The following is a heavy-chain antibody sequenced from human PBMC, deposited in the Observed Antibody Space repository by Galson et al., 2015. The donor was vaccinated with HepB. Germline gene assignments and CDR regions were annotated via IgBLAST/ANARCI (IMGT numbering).Heavy chain of an antibody. CDR2: MNPQNGAT. D-gene: IGHD6-19*01. CDR3: ARSGTGWAANWLDP. CDR1: GYTFTAYY. V-gene: IGHV1-2*02. Sequence: SVKVSCKASGYTFTAYYMHWVRQAPGQGLEWVGWMNPQNGATTYAQKFQGRVTMTSDTSINTAYMDLISLRSDDTALYFCARSGTGWAANWLDPWGQGTLVTVSS. J-gene: IGHJ5*02.